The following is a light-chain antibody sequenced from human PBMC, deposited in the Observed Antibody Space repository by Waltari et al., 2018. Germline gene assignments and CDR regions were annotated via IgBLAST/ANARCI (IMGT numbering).Light chain of an antibody. CDR3: QNYNRALSIT. CDR1: QAINTY. V-gene: IGKV1-27*01. CDR2: SAS. J-gene: IGKJ5*01. Sequence: DIQMTQSPSSLSASVGDRVTITCRASQAINTYLAWYQQRPGKVPELLISSASTLQSGVPSRFSGSGSVTDFTLTITSLQPEDVGTYYCQNYNRALSITFGQGTRLEI.